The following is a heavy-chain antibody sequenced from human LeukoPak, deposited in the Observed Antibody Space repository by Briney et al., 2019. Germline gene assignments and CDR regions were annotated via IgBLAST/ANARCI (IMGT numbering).Heavy chain of an antibody. CDR2: INPSGGST. J-gene: IGHJ4*02. D-gene: IGHD3-10*01. Sequence: ASVKVSCKASGYTFTSYYMHWVRQAPGQGLEWMGIINPSGGSTSYAQKFQGRVTMTRDTSTSTAYMELNSLRSEDTAVYYCARSSITMVRGVTPLFGYWGQGTLVTVSS. CDR1: GYTFTSYY. V-gene: IGHV1-46*01. CDR3: ARSSITMVRGVTPLFGY.